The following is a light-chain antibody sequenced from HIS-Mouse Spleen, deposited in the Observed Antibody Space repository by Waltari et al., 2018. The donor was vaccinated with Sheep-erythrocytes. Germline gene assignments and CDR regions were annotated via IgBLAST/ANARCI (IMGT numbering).Light chain of an antibody. Sequence: DIQMTQSPSSLSASVGDRVTITCQASQDISNYLNWYQQKPGKAPKLLIYDASNLETGVPSRFSGSGSGTDFTFTISSLQPEDIATYYCQQYDNLPRPPIFTFGPGTKVDIK. V-gene: IGKV1-33*01. J-gene: IGKJ3*01. CDR3: QQYDNLPRPPIFT. CDR1: QDISNY. CDR2: DAS.